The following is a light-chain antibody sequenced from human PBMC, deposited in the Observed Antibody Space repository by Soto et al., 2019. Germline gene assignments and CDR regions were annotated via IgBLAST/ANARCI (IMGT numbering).Light chain of an antibody. CDR1: QGIGDT. Sequence: EVVMRQSPATLSVSPVECSTLSFMASQGIGDTLAWYQHKPGQAPRPLIYGASTRATAIPARYSGSGSGTEFNLTISSLQSEDFAVYYCQQYNNWPRTFGQGTKVDNK. CDR3: QQYNNWPRT. CDR2: GAS. J-gene: IGKJ1*01. V-gene: IGKV3-15*01.